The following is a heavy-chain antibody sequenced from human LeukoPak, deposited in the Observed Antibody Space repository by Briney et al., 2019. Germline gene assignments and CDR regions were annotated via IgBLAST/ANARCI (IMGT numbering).Heavy chain of an antibody. D-gene: IGHD5-18*01. V-gene: IGHV4-34*01. Sequence: SETLSLTCAVYGGSFSGYYWSWIRQPPGKGLEWIGEINHSGSTNYNPSLKSRVTISVDTSKNQFSLKLSSVTAADTAVYYCAATKLVDTAMVAPNNWFDPWGQGTLVTVSS. J-gene: IGHJ5*02. CDR1: GGSFSGYY. CDR2: INHSGST. CDR3: AATKLVDTAMVAPNNWFDP.